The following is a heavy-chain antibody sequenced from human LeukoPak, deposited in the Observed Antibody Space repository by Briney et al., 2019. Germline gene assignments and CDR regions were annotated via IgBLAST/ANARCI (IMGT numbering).Heavy chain of an antibody. D-gene: IGHD3-10*02. CDR3: ARDRGLDYYDGGPIDY. CDR1: GFTFSSYW. V-gene: IGHV3-7*01. CDR2: IKQDGSEK. Sequence: GGSLRLSCAPSGFTFSSYWMSWVRQAPGKGLEWVANIKQDGSEKYYVDSVKGRFTISRDNAKNSLYLQMNSLRAEDTAVYYCARDRGLDYYDGGPIDYWGQGTLVTVSS. J-gene: IGHJ4*02.